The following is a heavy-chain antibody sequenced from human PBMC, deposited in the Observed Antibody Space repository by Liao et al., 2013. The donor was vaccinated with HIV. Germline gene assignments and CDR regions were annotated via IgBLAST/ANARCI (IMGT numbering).Heavy chain of an antibody. J-gene: IGHJ6*03. CDR3: ARGPGSIFGVDIYYYYMDV. V-gene: IGHV4-59*01. CDR1: GGSISSYY. D-gene: IGHD3-3*01. CDR2: IYYSGST. Sequence: QVQLQESGPGLVKPSETLSLTCTVSGGSISSYYWSWIRQPPGKGLEWIGYIYYSGSTNYNPSLKSRVTISVDTSKNQFSLRLRSVTAADTAVYFCARGPGSIFGVDIYYYYMDVWGKGTTVTSP.